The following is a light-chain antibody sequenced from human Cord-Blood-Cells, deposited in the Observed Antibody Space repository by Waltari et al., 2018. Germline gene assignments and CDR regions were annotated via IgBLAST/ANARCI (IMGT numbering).Light chain of an antibody. CDR2: EGS. CDR1: SSDVGRYNL. V-gene: IGLV2-23*01. Sequence: QSALTQPASVSGSPGQSITISCTGTSSDVGRYNLVSWYQQHPGKAPKLMIYEGSKRPSVVSNRFSGSKSGNTASLTISGLQAEDEADYYCCSYAGGSTVFGGGTKLTVL. CDR3: CSYAGGSTV. J-gene: IGLJ3*02.